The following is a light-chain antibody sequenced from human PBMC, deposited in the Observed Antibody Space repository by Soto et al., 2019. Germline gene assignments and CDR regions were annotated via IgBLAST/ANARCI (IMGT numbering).Light chain of an antibody. CDR3: QQSYSSPLT. Sequence: GDRVTITCRASQSISSYLNWYQQKPGKAPKLLIYAASSLQSGVPSRFSGSGSGTDFTLTISSLQPEDFATYYCQQSYSSPLTFGGGTKVDIK. CDR1: QSISSY. CDR2: AAS. V-gene: IGKV1-39*01. J-gene: IGKJ4*01.